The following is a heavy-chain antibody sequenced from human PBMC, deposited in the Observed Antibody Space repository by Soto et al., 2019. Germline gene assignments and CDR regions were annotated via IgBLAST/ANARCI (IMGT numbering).Heavy chain of an antibody. CDR1: GFTFDDYT. Sequence: GGSLRLSCAASGFTFDDYTMHWVRQAPGKGLEWVSLISWDGGSTYYADSVKGRFTISRDNSKNSLYLQMNSLRTEDTALYYCAKGAYYDILTGYYPNWFDPRGKGTLVTVSS. CDR3: AKGAYYDILTGYYPNWFDP. V-gene: IGHV3-43*01. D-gene: IGHD3-9*01. J-gene: IGHJ5*02. CDR2: ISWDGGST.